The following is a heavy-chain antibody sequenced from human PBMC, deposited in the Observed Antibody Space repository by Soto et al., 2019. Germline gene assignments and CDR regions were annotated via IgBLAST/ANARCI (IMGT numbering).Heavy chain of an antibody. D-gene: IGHD1-20*01. J-gene: IGHJ6*02. CDR2: ISGSGGST. Sequence: PWGSLTLAWVPSGFTFSTYAMGWVRQAPGRGLEWVSAISGSGGSTYYADSVKGRFTISRDNSKNTLYLQMKSLRAEDTAVYDCAKDGPLTAHYYHYGMDVWGQGTPVTVSS. CDR1: GFTFSTYA. V-gene: IGHV3-23*01. CDR3: AKDGPLTAHYYHYGMDV.